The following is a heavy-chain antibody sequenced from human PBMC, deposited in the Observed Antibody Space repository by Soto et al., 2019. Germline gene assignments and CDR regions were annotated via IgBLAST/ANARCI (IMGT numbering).Heavy chain of an antibody. CDR3: ARSLGYCSGGSCYSIKTYYYMDV. D-gene: IGHD2-15*01. J-gene: IGHJ6*03. V-gene: IGHV3-7*01. Sequence: PGGSLRLSCAASGFTFSSYWMSWVRQAPGKGLEWVANIKQDGSEKYYVDSAKGRFTISRDNAKNSLYLQMNSLRAEDTAVYYCARSLGYCSGGSCYSIKTYYYMDVWGKGTTVTVSS. CDR2: IKQDGSEK. CDR1: GFTFSSYW.